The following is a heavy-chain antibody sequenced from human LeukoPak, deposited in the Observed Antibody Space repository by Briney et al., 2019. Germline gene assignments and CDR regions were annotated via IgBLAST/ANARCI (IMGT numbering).Heavy chain of an antibody. CDR2: IYYSGST. CDR1: GGSISSSSYY. CDR3: ARDNAGQQLVSFNWFDP. D-gene: IGHD6-13*01. Sequence: SETLSLTCTVSGGSISSSSYYWGWIRQPPGKGLEWIGSIYYSGSTYYNPSLKSRVTISVDTSKNQFSLKLSSVTAADTAVYYCARDNAGQQLVSFNWFDPWGQGTLVTVSS. V-gene: IGHV4-39*07. J-gene: IGHJ5*02.